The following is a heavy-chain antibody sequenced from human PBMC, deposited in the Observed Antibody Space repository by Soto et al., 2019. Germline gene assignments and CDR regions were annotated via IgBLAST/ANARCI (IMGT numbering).Heavy chain of an antibody. V-gene: IGHV3-23*01. J-gene: IGHJ6*02. D-gene: IGHD4-4*01. CDR2: ISGSGDST. Sequence: EVQLLESGGGLVQPGGSLRLSCAASGFTFSNYAMTWVRQAPGKGLEWVSAISGSGDSTYYADSVKGRFTISRDNSMKTLSLQSNSLRAEDTAVYYCAKNQAASNSYQYNHYGLDDWGQGTTVTVSS. CDR3: AKNQAASNSYQYNHYGLDD. CDR1: GFTFSNYA.